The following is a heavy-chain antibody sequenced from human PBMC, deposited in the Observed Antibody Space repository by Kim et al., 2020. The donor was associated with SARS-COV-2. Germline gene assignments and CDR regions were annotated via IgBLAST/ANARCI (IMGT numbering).Heavy chain of an antibody. V-gene: IGHV6-1*01. CDR2: TYYRSKWYN. Sequence: SQTLSLTCAISGDSVSSNSAAWNWIRQSPSRGLEWLGRTYYRSKWYNDYAVSVKSRITINPDTSKNQFSLQLNSVTPEDTAVYYCARAITGIPLSEIYYYYGMDVWGQGTTVTVSS. CDR1: GDSVSSNSAA. D-gene: IGHD1-20*01. J-gene: IGHJ6*02. CDR3: ARAITGIPLSEIYYYYGMDV.